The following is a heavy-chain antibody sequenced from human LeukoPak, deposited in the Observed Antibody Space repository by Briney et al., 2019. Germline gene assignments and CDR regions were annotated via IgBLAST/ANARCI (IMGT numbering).Heavy chain of an antibody. CDR3: ARAPTDGDYDILTDIFDY. Sequence: GGSLRLSCAASGFTFSSYSMNWVRQAPGKGLEWVANIKQDGTEKYYVDSVKGRFTISRDNAKNSLYLQMNSLRAEDTAVYYCARAPTDGDYDILTDIFDYWGQGTLVTVPS. D-gene: IGHD3-9*01. CDR2: IKQDGTEK. J-gene: IGHJ4*02. V-gene: IGHV3-7*01. CDR1: GFTFSSYS.